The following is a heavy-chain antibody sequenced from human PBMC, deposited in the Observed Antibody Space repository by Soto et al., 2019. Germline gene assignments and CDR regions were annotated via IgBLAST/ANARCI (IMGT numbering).Heavy chain of an antibody. Sequence: PSETLSLTCSVSGGSISGDYYWSWIRQSPEKGLEWIGYIYYSGSSYSNPALQSRLSMSLDTSKNQFSLKLRCVTAADTAVYYFVRGGARWPGYFDSWGQGALVTVSA. V-gene: IGHV4-30-4*08. CDR1: GGSISGDYY. J-gene: IGHJ4*02. D-gene: IGHD2-15*01. CDR2: IYYSGSS. CDR3: VRGGARWPGYFDS.